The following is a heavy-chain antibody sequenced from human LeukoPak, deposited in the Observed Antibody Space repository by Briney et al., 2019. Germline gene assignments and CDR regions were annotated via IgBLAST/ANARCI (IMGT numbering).Heavy chain of an antibody. Sequence: PGGSLRLSCAASGFTFSSHWMHWVRQAPGKGLVWVSRINSDGSTTTYADSVKGRFTISRDNANNTLYLQMSSLRAEDTAVYYCAGGWDYFDYWGQGTLVTVSS. CDR3: AGGWDYFDY. CDR1: GFTFSSHW. V-gene: IGHV3-74*01. D-gene: IGHD1-26*01. CDR2: INSDGSTT. J-gene: IGHJ4*02.